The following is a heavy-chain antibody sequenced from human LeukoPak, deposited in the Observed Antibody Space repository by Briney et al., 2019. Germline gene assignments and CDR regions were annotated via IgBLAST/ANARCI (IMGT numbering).Heavy chain of an antibody. CDR1: GFTFSSYW. CDR2: INSDGSST. Sequence: TGGSLRLSCAASGFTFSSYWMHWVRQAPGKGLVWVSRINSDGSSTTNADSVKGRFTISRDNAKSTLYLQMNSLRAEDTAVYYCARETEGDDYWGQGTLVTVSA. CDR3: ARETEGDDY. J-gene: IGHJ4*02. V-gene: IGHV3-74*01. D-gene: IGHD2-21*01.